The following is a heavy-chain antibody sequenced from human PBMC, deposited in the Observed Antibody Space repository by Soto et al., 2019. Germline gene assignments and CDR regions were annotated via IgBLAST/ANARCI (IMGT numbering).Heavy chain of an antibody. J-gene: IGHJ4*02. Sequence: QITLKESGPTLVKPTQTLTLTCTFSGFSLSTSGVGVGWIRQPPGKALEWLALIYWDDNKRYSPSLTSRLTITKDTSKNQVVLTMTNMDPVDTATYYCAHRDIVTTPRAFDYWGQGTLVTVSS. D-gene: IGHD5-12*01. V-gene: IGHV2-5*02. CDR3: AHRDIVTTPRAFDY. CDR2: IYWDDNK. CDR1: GFSLSTSGVG.